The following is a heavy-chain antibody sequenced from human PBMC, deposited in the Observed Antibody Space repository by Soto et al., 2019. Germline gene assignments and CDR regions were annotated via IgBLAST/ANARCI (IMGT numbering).Heavy chain of an antibody. J-gene: IGHJ4*02. Sequence: ETLSLTCAVSGYSISSGYYWGWIRQPPGKGLEWIGSIYHSGSTYYNPSLKSRVTISLDTSKNQFSLKLSSVTAADTTVYYCARAPGDLLYYFDYWGPGSLVTVSS. CDR3: ARAPGDLLYYFDY. CDR2: IYHSGST. D-gene: IGHD7-27*01. CDR1: GYSISSGYY. V-gene: IGHV4-38-2*01.